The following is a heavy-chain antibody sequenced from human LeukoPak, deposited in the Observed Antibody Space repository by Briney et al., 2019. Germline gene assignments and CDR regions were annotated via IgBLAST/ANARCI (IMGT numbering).Heavy chain of an antibody. J-gene: IGHJ5*02. CDR2: IKQDGSEK. V-gene: IGHV3-7*01. D-gene: IGHD3-22*01. CDR3: ARNPGYYYDSSGYINWFDP. Sequence: GGSLRLSCAASGFTFSSYSMNWVRQAPGKGLEWVANIKQDGSEKYYVDSVKGRFTISRDNAKNSLYLQMNSLRAEDTAVYYCARNPGYYYDSSGYINWFDPWGQGTLVTVSS. CDR1: GFTFSSYS.